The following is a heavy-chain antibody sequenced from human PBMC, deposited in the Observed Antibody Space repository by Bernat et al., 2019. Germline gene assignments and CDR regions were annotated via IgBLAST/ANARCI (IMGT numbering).Heavy chain of an antibody. J-gene: IGHJ4*02. CDR2: IYYTGST. D-gene: IGHD1-26*01. CDR3: ARQIVGAHDF. CDR1: GNSISSGSHY. Sequence: QLQLQESGPGLVRPSETLSLTCSVSGNSISSGSHYWGWFRQPPGKGLEYIGTIYYTGSTYYNPSLRSRVTISMDTSKNHFSLKLSSVTAADTAVYYCARQIVGAHDFCGQGTLVTVSS. V-gene: IGHV4-39*01.